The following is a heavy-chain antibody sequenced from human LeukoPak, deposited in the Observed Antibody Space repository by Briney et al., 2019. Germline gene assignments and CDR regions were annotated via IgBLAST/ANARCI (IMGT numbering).Heavy chain of an antibody. CDR3: AKGGSYHSGTYYSDY. J-gene: IGHJ4*02. CDR2: ISYDGGKK. CDR1: GFTFSSYG. V-gene: IGHV3-30*18. D-gene: IGHD3-10*01. Sequence: GGSLRLSCAASGFTFSSYGMHWVRQAPGKGLEWVAVISYDGGKKYYGDSMKGRFTISRDNSKNTVYLQVNSLRVDDTAVYYCAKGGSYHSGTYYSDYLGQGTLVTVSS.